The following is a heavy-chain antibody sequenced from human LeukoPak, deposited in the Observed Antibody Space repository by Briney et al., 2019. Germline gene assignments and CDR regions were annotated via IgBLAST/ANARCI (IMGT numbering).Heavy chain of an antibody. CDR3: ARDGDDHDAFDI. D-gene: IGHD7-27*01. CDR1: GGSISSGSYY. Sequence: SETLPLTCTVSGGSISSGSYYWSWIRQPAGKGLEWIGRIYTSGSTNYNPSLKSRVTISVDTSKNQFSLKLSSVTAADTAVYYCARDGDDHDAFDIWGQGTMVTVSS. CDR2: IYTSGST. J-gene: IGHJ3*02. V-gene: IGHV4-61*02.